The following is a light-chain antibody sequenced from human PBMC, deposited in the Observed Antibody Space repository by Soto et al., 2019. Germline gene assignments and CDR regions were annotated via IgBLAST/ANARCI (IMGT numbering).Light chain of an antibody. V-gene: IGLV2-23*01. J-gene: IGLJ3*02. CDR2: EGS. CDR3: CSYAGRTWV. Sequence: SALTQPASVSGSPGQSITISCTGSTSDIGNYKIVSWYQQNPGKAPKLIIYEGSERPSGISNRFSGSKAGNAASLTISGLQAEDEGDYYCCSYAGRTWVFGGGTKVTVL. CDR1: TSDIGNYKI.